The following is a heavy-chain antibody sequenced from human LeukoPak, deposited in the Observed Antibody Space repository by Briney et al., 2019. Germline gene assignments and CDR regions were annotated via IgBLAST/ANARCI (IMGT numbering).Heavy chain of an antibody. J-gene: IGHJ4*02. V-gene: IGHV4-59*02. CDR2: FYYSGST. Sequence: SETLSLTCTVSGGSVSSSYWSWIRQPPGKGLEWIGYFYYSGSTNYNPSLMSRVTISVDTSKNQFSLKLSSVTAADTAVYYCVRDRRDGYNYVDIWGLGTLVTVSS. CDR3: VRDRRDGYNYVDI. D-gene: IGHD5-24*01. CDR1: GGSVSSSY.